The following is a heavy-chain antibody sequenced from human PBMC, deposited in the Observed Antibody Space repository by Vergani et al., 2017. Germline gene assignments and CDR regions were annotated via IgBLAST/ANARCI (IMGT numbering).Heavy chain of an antibody. CDR3: AREYSSMSGRAFDF. D-gene: IGHD2-2*01. V-gene: IGHV3-48*01. CDR1: GFDFSSYI. Sequence: EVQLLESGGGLVQPGGSLRLSCVVSGFDFSSYIMNWVRQAPGKGLEWVSFVSTGTKSQSYAESVKGRFTISRDSAKNSLYLQMDSLRAEDTAVYYCAREYSSMSGRAFDFWGQGTKVTVSS. CDR2: VSTGTKSQ. J-gene: IGHJ3*01.